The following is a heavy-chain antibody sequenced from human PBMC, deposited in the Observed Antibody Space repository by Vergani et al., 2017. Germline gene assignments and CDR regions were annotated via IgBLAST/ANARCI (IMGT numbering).Heavy chain of an antibody. CDR2: INHSGST. CDR3: ARGLPFSVSPKFDP. J-gene: IGHJ5*02. D-gene: IGHD6-25*01. Sequence: QVQLQQWGAGLLKPSETLSLTCAVYGGSFSGYYWSWIRQPPGKGLEWIGEINHSGSTNYNPSLKIRVTIPVDTSKNQFSLKLSAVTAADTAVYYCARGLPFSVSPKFDPWGQGTLVTVSS. CDR1: GGSFSGYY. V-gene: IGHV4-34*01.